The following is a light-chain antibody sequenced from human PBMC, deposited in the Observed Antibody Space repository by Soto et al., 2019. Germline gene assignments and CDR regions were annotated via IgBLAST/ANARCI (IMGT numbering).Light chain of an antibody. CDR1: SSDVGAYDF. CDR2: DVS. CDR3: CSYGGTNTFRL. J-gene: IGLJ2*01. Sequence: QSVLTQPRSVSGSPGQSVTISCTGTSSDVGAYDFVSWYQQHPGKVPKLMIYDVSKRPSGVPDRYSGSKSGNTASLTISGLQADDEADYYCCSYGGTNTFRLFGGVTKVTVL. V-gene: IGLV2-11*01.